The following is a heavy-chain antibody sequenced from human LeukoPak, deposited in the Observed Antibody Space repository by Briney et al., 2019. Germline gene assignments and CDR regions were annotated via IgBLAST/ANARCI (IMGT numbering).Heavy chain of an antibody. CDR1: GFTFSSYE. CDR2: ITSSGSTI. D-gene: IGHD2-2*01. J-gene: IGHJ4*02. Sequence: PGGSLRLSCAVSGFTFSSYEMNWVRQAPGKGLEWLSYITSSGSTIYYADSVKGRFTISRDNAKNSLYLQMNSLRTEDTAIYYGARDRGYGRSPSGPYYFDNWAQGPRVPVPS. CDR3: ARDRGYGRSPSGPYYFDN. V-gene: IGHV3-48*03.